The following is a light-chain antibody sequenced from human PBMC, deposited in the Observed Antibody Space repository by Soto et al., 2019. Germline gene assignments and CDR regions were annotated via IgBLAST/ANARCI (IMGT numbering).Light chain of an antibody. CDR1: SGHSTYI. CDR2: VEGSGSY. V-gene: IGLV4-60*02. Sequence: QPVLTQSSSASASLGSSVKLTCTLGSGHSTYIIAWHQQQPGKAPRYLMKVEGSGSYNKGSGVPDRFSGSSSGADRYLTISNLQFEDEADYYCETWDSYTWVFGGGTKLTVL. CDR3: ETWDSYTWV. J-gene: IGLJ3*02.